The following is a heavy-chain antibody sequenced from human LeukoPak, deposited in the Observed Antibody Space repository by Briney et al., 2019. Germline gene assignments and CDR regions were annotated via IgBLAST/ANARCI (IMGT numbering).Heavy chain of an antibody. V-gene: IGHV3-7*01. CDR1: GFIFSSYS. D-gene: IGHD6-13*01. Sequence: RSGGSLRLSCAASGFIFSSYSMNWVRQAPGKGLEWVANIKQDGSEKYYVDSVKGRFTISRDNAKNSLYLQMNSLRAEDTAVYFCARRGQSNSWSHFDYWGQGALVTVSS. J-gene: IGHJ4*02. CDR3: ARRGQSNSWSHFDY. CDR2: IKQDGSEK.